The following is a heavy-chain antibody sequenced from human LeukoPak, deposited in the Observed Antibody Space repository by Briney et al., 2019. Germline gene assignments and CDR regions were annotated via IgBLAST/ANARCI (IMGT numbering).Heavy chain of an antibody. CDR1: GFTFSSYA. Sequence: GGSLRLSCAASGFTFSSYAMSWVRQAPGKGLEWVSAISGGGGSTYYADSVKGRFTISRDNSKNTLDLQMNSLRAEETAVYYCAKISGCDAASDYWGQGTLVTVSS. J-gene: IGHJ4*02. D-gene: IGHD5-12*01. CDR3: AKISGCDAASDY. CDR2: ISGGGGST. V-gene: IGHV3-23*01.